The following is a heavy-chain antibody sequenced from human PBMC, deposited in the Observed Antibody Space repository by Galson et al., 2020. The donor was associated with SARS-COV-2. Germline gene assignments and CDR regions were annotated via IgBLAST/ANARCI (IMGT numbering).Heavy chain of an antibody. CDR3: ARELDVTDPPFYYYGMDV. D-gene: IGHD3-3*01. Sequence: GESLKISCAASGFPFSSYGMHWVRQAPGKGLEWVADIWYDGSNKYYADSVKGRFTISRDNSKNTLYLQMNSLRAEDTAVYYCARELDVTDPPFYYYGMDVWGQGTTVTVSS. J-gene: IGHJ6*02. CDR1: GFPFSSYG. V-gene: IGHV3-33*01. CDR2: IWYDGSNK.